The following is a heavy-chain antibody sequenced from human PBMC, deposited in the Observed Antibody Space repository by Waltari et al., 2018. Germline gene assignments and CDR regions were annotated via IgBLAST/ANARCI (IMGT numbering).Heavy chain of an antibody. Sequence: QVQLVQSGAEVKKPGASVKVSCKASGYTFTGYYMHWVRQAPGQGLEWMGWINATSGGTNDAKRFKGRVSMTRDTSISTAYMEMSRLRSDGTAVYYWAREVLLGGDDWYDPWGQGTLVTVSS. CDR2: INATSGGT. J-gene: IGHJ5*02. D-gene: IGHD3-16*01. CDR1: GYTFTGYY. CDR3: AREVLLGGDDWYDP. V-gene: IGHV1-2*02.